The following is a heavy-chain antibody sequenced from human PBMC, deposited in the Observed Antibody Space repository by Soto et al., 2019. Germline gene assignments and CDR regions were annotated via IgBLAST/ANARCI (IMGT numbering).Heavy chain of an antibody. V-gene: IGHV3-21*01. D-gene: IGHD2-15*01. CDR2: ISSSSSHI. CDR1: GFTFSSYS. Sequence: GGSLILSCATSGFTFSSYSMNWVRQAPGRGLEWVSAISSSSSHIYYADSVRVRFTISRDNAKSSVYLQMNNLRSEDTAVYYCASGRSGRDDCGMDXWVHMTTVTVS. CDR3: ASGRSGRDDCGMDX. J-gene: IGHJ6*02.